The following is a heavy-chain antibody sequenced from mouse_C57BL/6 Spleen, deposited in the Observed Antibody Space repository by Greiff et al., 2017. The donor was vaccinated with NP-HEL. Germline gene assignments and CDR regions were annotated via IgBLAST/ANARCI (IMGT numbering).Heavy chain of an antibody. Sequence: QVQLKESGAELVKPGASVKLSCKASGYTFTEYTIHWVKQRSGQGLEWIGWFYPGSGSIKDNEKFKDKATLTADKSSSTVYMELSRLTSEDSAVYFCARHEGHWDRGYYFDYWGQGTTLTVSS. V-gene: IGHV1-62-2*01. CDR2: FYPGSGSI. CDR1: GYTFTEYT. J-gene: IGHJ2*01. CDR3: ARHEGHWDRGYYFDY. D-gene: IGHD4-1*01.